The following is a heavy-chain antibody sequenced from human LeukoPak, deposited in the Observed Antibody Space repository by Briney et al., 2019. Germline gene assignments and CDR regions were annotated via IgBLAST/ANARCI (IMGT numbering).Heavy chain of an antibody. D-gene: IGHD2-2*01. CDR3: ARIREIVVVPDANGVSDY. CDR1: GYSISSGYC. Sequence: SETLSLTCTVSGYSISSGYCWGWIRQPPGKGLEWIGSIYHSGSTYYNPSLKSRVTISVDTSKNQFSLKLSSVTAADTAVYYCARIREIVVVPDANGVSDYWGQGTLVTVSS. CDR2: IYHSGST. J-gene: IGHJ4*02. V-gene: IGHV4-38-2*02.